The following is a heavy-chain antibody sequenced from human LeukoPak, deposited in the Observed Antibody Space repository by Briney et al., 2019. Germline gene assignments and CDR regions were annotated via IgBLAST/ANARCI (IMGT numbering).Heavy chain of an antibody. CDR2: VYNSGST. CDR3: TREQWLAQGVDV. CDR1: GGSISSSPYY. V-gene: IGHV4-39*07. Sequence: PSETLSLTCTVSGGSISSSPYYWGWIRQPPGKGLTWIASVYNSGSTYYNPSLKSRVTISLDTSKNQLSLNLTSVTAADTATYYCTREQWLAQGVDVWGQGTTVTVSS. J-gene: IGHJ6*02. D-gene: IGHD6-19*01.